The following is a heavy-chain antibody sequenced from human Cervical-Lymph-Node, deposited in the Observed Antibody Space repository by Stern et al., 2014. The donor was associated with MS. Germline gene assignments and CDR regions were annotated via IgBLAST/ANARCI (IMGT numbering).Heavy chain of an antibody. V-gene: IGHV3-30*18. CDR3: AKDQGDYFYVKSHGLDV. D-gene: IGHD3-10*02. J-gene: IGHJ6*02. CDR1: AFTFSGYG. CDR2: VSYDGSVK. Sequence: VQLVESGGGVVQPGMSLRLSCAASAFTFSGYGMHWVRQAPGKGLEWVAVVSYDGSVKYYSDSVQGRFTISRDNSRNTVYLQINGLRAEDTAVYYCAKDQGDYFYVKSHGLDVWGQGTTVTVSS.